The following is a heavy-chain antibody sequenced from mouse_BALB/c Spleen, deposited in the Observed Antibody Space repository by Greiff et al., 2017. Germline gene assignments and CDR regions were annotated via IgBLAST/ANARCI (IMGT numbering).Heavy chain of an antibody. CDR2: ISYDGSN. J-gene: IGHJ2*01. V-gene: IGHV3-6*02. CDR1: GYSITSGYY. CDR3: ARSTTVVATKYFDY. Sequence: VQLKESGPGLVKPSQSLSLTCSVTGYSITSGYYWNWIRQFPGNKLEWMGYISYDGSNNYNPSLKNRISITRDTSKNQFFLKLNSVTTEDTATYYCARSTTVVATKYFDYWGQGTTLTVSS. D-gene: IGHD1-1*01.